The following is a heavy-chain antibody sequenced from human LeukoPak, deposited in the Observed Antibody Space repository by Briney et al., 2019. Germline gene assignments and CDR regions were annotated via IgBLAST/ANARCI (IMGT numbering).Heavy chain of an antibody. J-gene: IGHJ3*02. D-gene: IGHD6-19*01. CDR2: IIPILGIA. CDR3: ARAVAAKRGAFDI. Sequence: ASVKVSCKASGGTFSSCAISWVRQAPGQGLEWMGRIIPILGIANYAQKFQGRVTITADKSTSTAYMELSSLRSEDTAVYYCARAVAAKRGAFDIWGQGTMVTVSS. V-gene: IGHV1-69*04. CDR1: GGTFSSCA.